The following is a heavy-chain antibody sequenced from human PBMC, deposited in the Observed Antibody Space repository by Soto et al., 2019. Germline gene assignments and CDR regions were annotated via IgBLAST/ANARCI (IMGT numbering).Heavy chain of an antibody. CDR2: IYWDDDK. CDR3: AHHGDHFDH. CDR1: GFSLSTSGVG. Sequence: QITLKESGPTLVQPTQTLTLTCAFSGFSLSTSGVGVGWIRQPPGKALDWLELIYWDDDKRYRPSLKSRITITKDTAKNQVVLTMTNMDPVDTATYYRAHHGDHFDHWGQGTPVIVSS. D-gene: IGHD4-17*01. J-gene: IGHJ4*02. V-gene: IGHV2-5*02.